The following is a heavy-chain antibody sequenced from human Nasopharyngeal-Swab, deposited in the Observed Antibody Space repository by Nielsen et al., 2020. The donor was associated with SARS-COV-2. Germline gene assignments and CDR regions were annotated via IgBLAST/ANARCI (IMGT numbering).Heavy chain of an antibody. Sequence: GESLKISCAASGFTFSSYSMNWVRQAPGKGLEWVSSISSSSSYIYYADSVKGRFTISRDNAKNPLYLQMNSLRAEDTAVYYCARDLGDSSGYFSFNYYYYGMDVWGQGTTVTVSS. CDR3: ARDLGDSSGYFSFNYYYYGMDV. CDR1: GFTFSSYS. CDR2: ISSSSSYI. J-gene: IGHJ6*02. D-gene: IGHD3-22*01. V-gene: IGHV3-21*01.